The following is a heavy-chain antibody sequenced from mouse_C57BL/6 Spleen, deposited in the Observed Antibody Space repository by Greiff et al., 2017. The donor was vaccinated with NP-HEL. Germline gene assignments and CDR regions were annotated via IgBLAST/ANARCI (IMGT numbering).Heavy chain of an antibody. CDR3: ARSELGRGFDY. D-gene: IGHD4-1*01. V-gene: IGHV1-50*01. CDR1: GYTFTSYW. CDR2: IDPSDSYT. J-gene: IGHJ2*01. Sequence: QVQLQQPGAELVKPGASVKLSCKASGYTFTSYWMQWVKQRPGQGLEWIGEIDPSDSYTNYNQKFKGKATLTVDTSSSTAYMQLSSLTSEDSAVYYCARSELGRGFDYWGQGTTLTVAS.